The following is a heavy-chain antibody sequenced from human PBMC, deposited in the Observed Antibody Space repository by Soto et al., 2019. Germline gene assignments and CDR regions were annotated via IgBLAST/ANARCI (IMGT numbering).Heavy chain of an antibody. CDR2: IIPILGIA. CDR3: ARGYGSGTLGDY. CDR1: GGIFSSNT. V-gene: IGHV1-69*02. D-gene: IGHD3-10*01. Sequence: QVQLVQSGAEVKKPGSSVKVSCKASGGIFSSNTISWVRQAPGQGLEWMGRIIPILGIANYAQKLQGRVTITADKSTSTAYMELSSLRSEDTAVYYCARGYGSGTLGDYWGQGTLVTVSS. J-gene: IGHJ4*02.